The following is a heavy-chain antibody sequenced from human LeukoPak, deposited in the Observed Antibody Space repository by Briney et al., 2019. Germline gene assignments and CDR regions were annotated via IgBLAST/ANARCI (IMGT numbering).Heavy chain of an antibody. CDR1: GYTFTSYA. CDR3: ARARYYDSSGYYYEFDY. D-gene: IGHD3-22*01. CDR2: INAGNGNT. V-gene: IGHV1-3*03. J-gene: IGHJ4*02. Sequence: ASVNVSCTASGYTFTSYAMHWVRQAPGQRLEWMGWINAGNGNTKYSQEFQGRVTITRDTSASTAYMELSSLRSEDMAVYYCARARYYDSSGYYYEFDYWGQGTLVTVSS.